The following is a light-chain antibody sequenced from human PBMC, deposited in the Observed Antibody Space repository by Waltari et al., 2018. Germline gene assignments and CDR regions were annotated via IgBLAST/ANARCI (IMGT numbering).Light chain of an antibody. CDR2: GAS. CDR3: QQYNNWPPRT. V-gene: IGKV3-15*01. Sequence: EIVMTQSPATLSVSPGERATLSCRASQRVSSNLAWYQQKPGQAPRLLIYGASTRATGIPARFSGSGSGTEFPLTISSMQSEDFAVYYCQQYNNWPPRTFGQGTKVEIK. CDR1: QRVSSN. J-gene: IGKJ1*01.